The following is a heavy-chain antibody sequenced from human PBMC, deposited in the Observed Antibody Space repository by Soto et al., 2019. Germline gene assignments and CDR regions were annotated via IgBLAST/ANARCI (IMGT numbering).Heavy chain of an antibody. CDR2: IYYSGST. CDR3: ARAGAATLSDY. V-gene: IGHV4-59*01. Sequence: VQLQESGPGLVKPSETLSLTCTVSGGSISSYYCSWIRQPPGKGLEWIGHIYYSGSTNYNPSLKSRVTISVDTSKNQFSLKLSSVTAADTAMYYCARAGAATLSDYWGQGTLVTVSS. J-gene: IGHJ4*02. D-gene: IGHD2-15*01. CDR1: GGSISSYY.